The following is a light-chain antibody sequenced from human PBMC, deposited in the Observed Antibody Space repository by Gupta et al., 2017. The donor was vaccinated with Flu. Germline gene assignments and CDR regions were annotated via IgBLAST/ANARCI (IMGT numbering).Light chain of an antibody. Sequence: PGKLSLSPGERATLCCRTSQNINRDLAWYQQKPGQPPRLLIYGATNRATGIPARFSGGGSGTEFTLTITSLEPDDFAVYHCQQRNNWPDTFGQRTKIEIK. CDR1: QNINRD. CDR3: QQRNNWPDT. CDR2: GAT. J-gene: IGKJ2*01. V-gene: IGKV3-11*01.